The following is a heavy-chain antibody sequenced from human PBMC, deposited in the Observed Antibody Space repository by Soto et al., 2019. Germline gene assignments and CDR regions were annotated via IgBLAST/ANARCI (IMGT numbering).Heavy chain of an antibody. CDR2: IHYSGTT. CDR1: GGSMRNYF. J-gene: IGHJ4*02. V-gene: IGHV4-59*01. D-gene: IGHD6-13*01. CDR3: AAGEASSRNLAPYYLDF. Sequence: SETLSLTCTVSGGSMRNYFWTWIRQPPGKGLEWIGYIHYSGTTSFFPSYNPPLRSRVTISEDTSKNQFSLKLLSVTTADTAVYFCAAGEASSRNLAPYYLDFWGQGTLGTVPQ.